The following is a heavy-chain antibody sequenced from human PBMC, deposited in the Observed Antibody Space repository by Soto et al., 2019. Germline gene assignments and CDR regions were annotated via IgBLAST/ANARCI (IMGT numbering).Heavy chain of an antibody. Sequence: GSLRLPCAASGFTFSSYPMSWVRQVPGKGLEWVSAISGGGGTTYYADSVKGRFTISRDNSKNTLYLQMNSLRAEDTAVYYCAKNVWGITIFGGMDVWGQGTTVTVSS. CDR2: ISGGGGTT. D-gene: IGHD3-9*01. CDR1: GFTFSSYP. J-gene: IGHJ6*02. V-gene: IGHV3-23*01. CDR3: AKNVWGITIFGGMDV.